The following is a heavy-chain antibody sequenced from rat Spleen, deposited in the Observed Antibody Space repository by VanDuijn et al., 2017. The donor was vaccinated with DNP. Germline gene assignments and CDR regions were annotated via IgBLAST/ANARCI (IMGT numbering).Heavy chain of an antibody. Sequence: QVQLKESGPVLVQASETLSLTCTVSGFSLTNYGVIWVRQSPGKGLEWMGIIWGHGSTDYNSALKSRLSINRDTSKSQFFLKMNSLQTDDTAIYYCTRESWGYVMDAWGQGASVTVSS. CDR2: IWGHGST. D-gene: IGHD5-1*01. J-gene: IGHJ4*01. V-gene: IGHV2S75*01. CDR3: TRESWGYVMDA. CDR1: GFSLTNYG.